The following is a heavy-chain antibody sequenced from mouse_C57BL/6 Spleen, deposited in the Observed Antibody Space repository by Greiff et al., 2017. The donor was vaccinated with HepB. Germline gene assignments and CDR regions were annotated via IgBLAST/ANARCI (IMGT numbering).Heavy chain of an antibody. J-gene: IGHJ4*01. CDR3: AREHDYYGSSYGYYAMDY. Sequence: EVKLQESGPGLVKPSQSLSLTCSVTGYSITSGYYWNWIRQFPGNKLEWMGYISYDGSNNYNPSLKNRISITRDTSKNQFFLKLNSVTTEDTATYYCAREHDYYGSSYGYYAMDYWGQGTSVTVSS. V-gene: IGHV3-6*01. D-gene: IGHD1-1*01. CDR1: GYSITSGYY. CDR2: ISYDGSN.